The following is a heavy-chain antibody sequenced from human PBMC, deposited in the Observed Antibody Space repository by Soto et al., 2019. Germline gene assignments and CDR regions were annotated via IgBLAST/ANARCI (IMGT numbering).Heavy chain of an antibody. V-gene: IGHV6-1*01. J-gene: IGHJ4*02. CDR3: ARGVAGSGFDL. CDR2: TYYRSNWRH. D-gene: IGHD6-19*01. CDR1: GYSVSSNTAA. Sequence: SHTLSLTCAISGYSVSSNTAAWNWIRSSPSRGLEWLGRTYYRSNWRHDYAVSVKSRITVNPDTSKNHFSLQLNSVTPDDTAVYYCARGVAGSGFDLWGQGTLVTVS.